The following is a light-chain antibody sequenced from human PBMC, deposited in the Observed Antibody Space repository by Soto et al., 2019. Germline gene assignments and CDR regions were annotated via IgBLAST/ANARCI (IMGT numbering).Light chain of an antibody. Sequence: EIVLTQSPGTLSLSPGEGATVSCRVSQSINSKFLVWYQRQFGQAPRLLIYNTSTRATGIPDRFSGSGCGTNFPLSISGLEPEDFAVYYCQHYGGSFIFGPGTKVDFK. CDR1: QSINSKF. V-gene: IGKV3-20*01. CDR2: NTS. J-gene: IGKJ3*01. CDR3: QHYGGSFI.